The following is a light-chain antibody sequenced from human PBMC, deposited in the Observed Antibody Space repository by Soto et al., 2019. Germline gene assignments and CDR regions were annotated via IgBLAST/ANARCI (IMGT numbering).Light chain of an antibody. CDR3: QQYDRSPIT. V-gene: IGKV3-20*01. CDR2: GAS. J-gene: IGKJ3*01. CDR1: QSVSTSY. Sequence: EIVLTQSPGTLSLSPGERATLSCRASQSVSTSYLAWYQQKPGQAPRLLIYGASSRATGIPDRFSGSGSGTDFTLTISRLEPEDFGVYYCQQYDRSPITFGPGTKVDIK.